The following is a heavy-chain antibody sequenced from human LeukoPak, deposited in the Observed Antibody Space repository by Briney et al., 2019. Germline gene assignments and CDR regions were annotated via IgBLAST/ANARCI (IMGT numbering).Heavy chain of an antibody. V-gene: IGHV3-11*06. Sequence: GGSLRLSCAASGFTFSSYWMSWIRQAPGKGLEWVSYISSSSSYTNYADSVKGRFTISRDNAKNSLYLQMNSLRAEDTAVYYCARAGSYGYYFDYWGQGTLVTVSS. CDR2: ISSSSSYT. CDR1: GFTFSSYW. D-gene: IGHD1-26*01. J-gene: IGHJ4*02. CDR3: ARAGSYGYYFDY.